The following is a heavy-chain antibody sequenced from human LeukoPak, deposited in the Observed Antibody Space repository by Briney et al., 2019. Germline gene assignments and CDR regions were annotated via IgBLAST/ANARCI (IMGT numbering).Heavy chain of an antibody. V-gene: IGHV1-8*01. J-gene: IGHJ4*02. CDR1: GYTFTSYD. CDR2: MNPNSGNT. Sequence: ASVKVSCKASGYTFTSYDINWVRQATGQGLEWMGWMNPNSGNTGYAQKFQGRITMARNTSISTAYMELSSLTSEDTAVYFCARRYDSGSYHLPHWGQGTLVTVSS. CDR3: ARRYDSGSYHLPH. D-gene: IGHD3-10*01.